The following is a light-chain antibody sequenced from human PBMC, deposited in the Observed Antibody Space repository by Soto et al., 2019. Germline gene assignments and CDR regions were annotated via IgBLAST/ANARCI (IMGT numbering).Light chain of an antibody. CDR1: QSGTTKY. Sequence: EIVLTQSPGTLSLSPGERATLSCWASQSGTTKYLACYQQKPGQAPRLLIYGASSRASGIPDRFSGSGSGTDFTLTISRQEPEDFAVYYCQQYDTPPRTFGQGTKLEIK. V-gene: IGKV3-20*01. J-gene: IGKJ2*01. CDR3: QQYDTPPRT. CDR2: GAS.